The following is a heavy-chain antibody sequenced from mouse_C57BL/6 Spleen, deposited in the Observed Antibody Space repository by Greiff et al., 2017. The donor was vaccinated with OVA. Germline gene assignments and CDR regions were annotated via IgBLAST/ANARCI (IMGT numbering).Heavy chain of an antibody. CDR3: ARRWDVFDY. J-gene: IGHJ2*01. CDR1: GYTFTDYY. Sequence: VQLQQSGPELVKPGASVKISCKASGYTFTDYYMNWVKQSHGKSLEWIGDINPNNGGTSYNQKFKGKATLTVDKSSSTAYMELRSLTSEDSAVYYCARRWDVFDYWGQGTTLTVSS. D-gene: IGHD4-1*01. CDR2: INPNNGGT. V-gene: IGHV1-26*01.